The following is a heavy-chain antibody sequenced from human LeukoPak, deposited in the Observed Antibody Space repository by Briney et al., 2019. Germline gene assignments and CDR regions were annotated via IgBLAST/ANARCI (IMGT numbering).Heavy chain of an antibody. CDR2: IYSGGST. J-gene: IGHJ4*02. Sequence: GGSLRLSCAASGFTVSSNYMSWVRQAPGKGLEWVSVIYSGGSTYYADSVKGRFTISRDNSKNTLYLQMNSLRAEDTAVYYCARGPDGYCSSTSCLEIDYWGQGTLVTVSS. CDR1: GFTVSSNY. D-gene: IGHD2-2*01. V-gene: IGHV3-53*05. CDR3: ARGPDGYCSSTSCLEIDY.